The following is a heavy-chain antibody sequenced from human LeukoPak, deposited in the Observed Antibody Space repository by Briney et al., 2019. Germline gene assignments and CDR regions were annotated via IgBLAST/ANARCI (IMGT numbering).Heavy chain of an antibody. CDR3: ARHDDGDRDTAMVTDY. CDR1: GGSISSSSYY. CDR2: IYYSGST. V-gene: IGHV4-39*01. J-gene: IGHJ4*02. Sequence: SETLSLTCTVSGGSISSSSYYWGWIRQPPGKGLEWIGSIYYSGSTYYNPSLKSRVTISVDTSKNQFSLELSSVTAADTAVYYCARHDDGDRDTAMVTDYWGQGTLVTVSS. D-gene: IGHD5-18*01.